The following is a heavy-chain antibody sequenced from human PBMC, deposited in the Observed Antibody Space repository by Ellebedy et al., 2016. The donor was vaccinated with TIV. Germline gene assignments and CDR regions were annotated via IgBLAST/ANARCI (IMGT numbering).Heavy chain of an antibody. CDR3: ARGWDDYGDYAGY. CDR2: IIPILGIA. CDR1: GGTFSSYA. D-gene: IGHD4-17*01. J-gene: IGHJ4*02. Sequence: AASVKVSCKASGGTFSSYAISWVRQAPGQGLEWMGRIIPILGIANYAQKFQGRVTITADKSTSTAYMELSSLRSEDTAVYYCARGWDDYGDYAGYWGQGTLVTVSS. V-gene: IGHV1-69*04.